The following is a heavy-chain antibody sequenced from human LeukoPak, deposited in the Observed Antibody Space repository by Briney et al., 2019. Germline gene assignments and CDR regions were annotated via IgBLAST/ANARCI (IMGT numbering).Heavy chain of an antibody. CDR3: ARVLWFGELSSYY. D-gene: IGHD3-10*01. Sequence: GASVKVSCKASGYTFTSYDINWVRQATGQGLEWMGWMNPNSGNTGYAQKFQGRVTRTRNTSISTAYMELSSLRSEDTAVYYCARVLWFGELSSYYWGQGTLVTVSS. CDR2: MNPNSGNT. CDR1: GYTFTSYD. J-gene: IGHJ4*02. V-gene: IGHV1-8*01.